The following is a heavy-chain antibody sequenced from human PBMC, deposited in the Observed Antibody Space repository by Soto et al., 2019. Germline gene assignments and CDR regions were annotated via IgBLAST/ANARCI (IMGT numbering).Heavy chain of an antibody. D-gene: IGHD2-15*01. CDR1: GYTFTSYA. V-gene: IGHV1-18*01. CDR3: ARDSTKYCSGGSCYFDI. Sequence: ASVKVSCKASGYTFTSYAMHWVRQAPGQRLEWMGWISAYNGNTNYAQKLQGRVTMTTDTSTSTAYMELRSLRSDDTAVYYCARDSTKYCSGGSCYFDIWGQGTMVTVSS. J-gene: IGHJ3*02. CDR2: ISAYNGNT.